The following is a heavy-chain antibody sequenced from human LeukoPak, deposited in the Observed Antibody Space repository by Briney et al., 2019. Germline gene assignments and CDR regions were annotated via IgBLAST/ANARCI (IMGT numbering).Heavy chain of an antibody. CDR3: AKDLREASKRLYYGMDV. V-gene: IGHV3-30*02. CDR1: GFTFSHFA. J-gene: IGHJ6*02. D-gene: IGHD1-26*01. CDR2: IWYDGTHG. Sequence: GGSLRLSCAASGFTFSHFAMHWVRQTPGTGLQWVASIWYDGTHGNYVDSVKGRFTISRDNSKNTLYLQMNSLRAEDTAVYYCAKDLREASKRLYYGMDVWGQGTTVTVSS.